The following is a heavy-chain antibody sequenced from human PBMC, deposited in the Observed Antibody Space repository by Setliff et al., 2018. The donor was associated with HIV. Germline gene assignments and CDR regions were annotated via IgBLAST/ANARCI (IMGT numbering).Heavy chain of an antibody. CDR1: GFPFSSYS. J-gene: IGHJ3*02. CDR3: AKDRYCSGGGCFSGNGFDI. V-gene: IGHV3-21*01. Sequence: LRLSCAASGFPFSSYSMNWVRQAPGKGLEWVSPISSSSSYIYYADSVRGRFTISRDNSNNTLFLQMNNVRAEDTAVYYCAKDRYCSGGGCFSGNGFDIWGQGTMVTVSS. CDR2: ISSSSSYI. D-gene: IGHD2-15*01.